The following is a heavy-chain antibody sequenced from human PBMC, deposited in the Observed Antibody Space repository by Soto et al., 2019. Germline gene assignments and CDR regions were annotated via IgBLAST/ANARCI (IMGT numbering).Heavy chain of an antibody. D-gene: IGHD6-13*01. CDR1: GFILGIYA. CDR3: ARSLTAAVGRVGFDP. CDR2: ISHSSGYI. Sequence: GGSLRLSCAASGFILGIYAMKWVRQAPGKGLEWVSSISHSSGYIHYGDSVKGRFTISRDNARNTLYLQMGSLRVEDTAIYYCARSLTAAVGRVGFDPWGQGTLVTVSS. J-gene: IGHJ5*02. V-gene: IGHV3-21*01.